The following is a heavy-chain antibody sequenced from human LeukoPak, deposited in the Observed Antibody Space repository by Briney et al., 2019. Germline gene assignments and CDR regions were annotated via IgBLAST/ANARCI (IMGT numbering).Heavy chain of an antibody. J-gene: IGHJ4*02. CDR3: ARGGGYSYGYVVSLLGY. Sequence: GGSLRLSCAASGFTLSDFSMNWVRQAPGKGLEWVSYISSSGSPIYYTDSLKGRFTISRDTAKNSLYLQINSLRAEDTAVYYCARGGGYSYGYVVSLLGYWGQGTLVTVSS. CDR1: GFTLSDFS. V-gene: IGHV3-48*01. CDR2: ISSSGSPI. D-gene: IGHD5-18*01.